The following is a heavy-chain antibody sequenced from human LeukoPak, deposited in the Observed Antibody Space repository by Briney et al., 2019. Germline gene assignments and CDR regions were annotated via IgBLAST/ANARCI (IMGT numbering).Heavy chain of an antibody. V-gene: IGHV3-7*01. CDR1: GFTLSSYW. D-gene: IGHD6-13*01. J-gene: IGHJ4*02. CDR3: ARDIAAPGLFFDY. CDR2: IKYDGSEI. Sequence: AGSLRLSCAASGFTLSSYWMSWVRQAPGKGLEWVANIKYDGSEIDYVDSVKGRFTISRDNAKNSLYLQMNSLRAEYTAVYYCARDIAAPGLFFDYWGQGSMVTDSS.